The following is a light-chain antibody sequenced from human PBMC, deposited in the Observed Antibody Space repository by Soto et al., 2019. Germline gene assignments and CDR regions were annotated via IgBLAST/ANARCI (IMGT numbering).Light chain of an antibody. J-gene: IGLJ1*01. V-gene: IGLV2-14*01. CDR1: SGDVGGYNY. CDR3: SSYTSTSTYV. CDR2: DVS. Sequence: ALTQPASVSGSPGQSITISCTGTSGDVGGYNYVSWYQQHPGKAPKLMIYDVSNRPSGVSNRFSGSKSGNTASLTISGLQAEDEADYYCSSYTSTSTYVFGTGTKLTVL.